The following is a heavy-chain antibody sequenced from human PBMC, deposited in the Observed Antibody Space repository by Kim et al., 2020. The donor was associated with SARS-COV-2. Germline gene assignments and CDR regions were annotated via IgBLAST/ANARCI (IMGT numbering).Heavy chain of an antibody. CDR3: ARGVYSSGWYAWFDP. J-gene: IGHJ5*02. V-gene: IGHV4-34*01. Sequence: SETLSLTCAVYGGSFSGYYWSWIRQPPGKGLEWIGEINHSGSTNYNPSLKSRVTISVDTSKNQFSLKLSSVTAADTAVYYCARGVYSSGWYAWFDPWGQGTLVTVSS. CDR1: GGSFSGYY. CDR2: INHSGST. D-gene: IGHD6-19*01.